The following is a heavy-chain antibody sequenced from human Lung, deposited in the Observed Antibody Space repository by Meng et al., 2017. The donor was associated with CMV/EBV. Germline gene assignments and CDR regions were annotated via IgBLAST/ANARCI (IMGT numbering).Heavy chain of an antibody. D-gene: IGHD3-3*01. Sequence: GGSLRLXCAASGFTFGGYAMHWVRQAPGKGLEWVAVISYDGSNKYYADSVKGRFTISRDNSRNTLYRQMNGLGAEDTAVYNCARDSLSGYSPQFDYWGQGTLVTVSS. CDR2: ISYDGSNK. J-gene: IGHJ4*02. CDR1: GFTFGGYA. V-gene: IGHV3-30*04. CDR3: ARDSLSGYSPQFDY.